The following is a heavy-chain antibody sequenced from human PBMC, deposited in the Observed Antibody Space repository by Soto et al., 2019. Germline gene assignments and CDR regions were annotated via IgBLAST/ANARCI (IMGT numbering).Heavy chain of an antibody. CDR2: IHYSGSA. Sequence: SETLSLTCTVSGGSINSYFWTWIRQSPGKGLQWIGYIHYSGSANYNPSLKTRVTMSVDTSKTQFSLSLTSVTAADTAVYYCARSNQRASKRNAFDIWGQGTMVTVAS. CDR3: ARSNQRASKRNAFDI. J-gene: IGHJ3*02. V-gene: IGHV4-59*01. D-gene: IGHD4-4*01. CDR1: GGSINSYF.